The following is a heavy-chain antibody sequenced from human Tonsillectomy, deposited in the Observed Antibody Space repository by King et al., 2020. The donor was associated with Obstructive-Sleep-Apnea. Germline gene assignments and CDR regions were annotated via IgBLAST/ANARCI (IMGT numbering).Heavy chain of an antibody. CDR1: GYTLKSYT. V-gene: IGHV1-3*01. CDR3: ARGEDDSGKYYGLDF. Sequence: QLVQSGAEAKKPGASVKVSCKASGYTLKSYTMHWVRQAPGQRLEWMGWINGDTGKTKYSQTLQGRLTITRDTSANTAYMDLGSLRSEDTALYYCARGEDDSGKYYGLDFWGQGSLVTVFS. J-gene: IGHJ4*02. D-gene: IGHD1-26*01. CDR2: INGDTGKT.